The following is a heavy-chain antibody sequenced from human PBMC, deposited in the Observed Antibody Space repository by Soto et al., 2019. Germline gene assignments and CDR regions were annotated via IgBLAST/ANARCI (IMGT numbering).Heavy chain of an antibody. CDR1: GFNLSHPW. CDR2: IKSETDGGTA. Sequence: GGSLRLSCAASGFNLSHPWMTWVRQAAGKGLEWVGRIKSETDGGTAGYAAPVKGRITISRDDSKNTVYLQMNSLKTEDTAVYYCTTGIYYDLLTGYHDVAYWGQGTLVTVSS. V-gene: IGHV3-15*01. D-gene: IGHD3-9*01. J-gene: IGHJ4*02. CDR3: TTGIYYDLLTGYHDVAY.